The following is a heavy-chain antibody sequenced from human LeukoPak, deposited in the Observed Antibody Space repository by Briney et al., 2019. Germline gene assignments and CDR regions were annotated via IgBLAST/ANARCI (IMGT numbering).Heavy chain of an antibody. Sequence: ASVKVSCKASGYTFTGYYMHWVRQAPGQGLEWMGWINPNSGGTNFAQKFQGRVTMTRDTSTSTAYMELSRLRSDDTAVYYCAREYYGRALDPWGQGTLVTVSS. CDR2: INPNSGGT. V-gene: IGHV1-2*02. D-gene: IGHD2-21*01. J-gene: IGHJ5*02. CDR3: AREYYGRALDP. CDR1: GYTFTGYY.